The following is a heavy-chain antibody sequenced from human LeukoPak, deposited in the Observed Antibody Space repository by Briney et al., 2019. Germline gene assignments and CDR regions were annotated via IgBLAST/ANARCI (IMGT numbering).Heavy chain of an antibody. CDR2: INHSGST. Sequence: SETLSLTCAVYGGSFSGYYWSWIRQPPGKGLEWIGEINHSGSTNYNPSLKSRVTISVDTSKNQLSLKLSSVTAADTAVYYCARTPTAMAAYYFDYWGQGTLVTVSS. J-gene: IGHJ4*02. D-gene: IGHD5-18*01. V-gene: IGHV4-34*01. CDR3: ARTPTAMAAYYFDY. CDR1: GGSFSGYY.